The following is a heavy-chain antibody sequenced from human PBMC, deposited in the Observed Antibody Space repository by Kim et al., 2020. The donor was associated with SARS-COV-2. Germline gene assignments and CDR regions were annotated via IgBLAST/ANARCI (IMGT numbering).Heavy chain of an antibody. D-gene: IGHD2-8*02. CDR1: GGSFSGYY. CDR2: INHSGST. V-gene: IGHV4-34*01. CDR3: ARGPRGVLVVYAKYFQH. J-gene: IGHJ1*01. Sequence: SETLSLTCAVYGGSFSGYYWSWIRQPPGKGLEWIGEINHSGSTNYNPSLKSRVTISVDTSKNQFSLKLSSVTAADTAVYYCARGPRGVLVVYAKYFQHWGQGTLVTVSS.